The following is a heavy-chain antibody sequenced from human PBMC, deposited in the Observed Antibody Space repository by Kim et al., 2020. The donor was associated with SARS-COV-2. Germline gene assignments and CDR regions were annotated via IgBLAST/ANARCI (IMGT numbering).Heavy chain of an antibody. CDR1: GFTFSIYS. Sequence: GGSLRLSCTASGFTFSIYSMNWVRQAPGKGLEWVSSISSSSSYIKYADSVKGRFTISRDNAKNSLYLQMNSLGAEDRAVFYCARGDYCPRGVCQSHGMDVWGQGTTVTVSS. J-gene: IGHJ6*02. D-gene: IGHD2-8*02. CDR3: ARGDYCPRGVCQSHGMDV. CDR2: ISSSSSYI. V-gene: IGHV3-21*01.